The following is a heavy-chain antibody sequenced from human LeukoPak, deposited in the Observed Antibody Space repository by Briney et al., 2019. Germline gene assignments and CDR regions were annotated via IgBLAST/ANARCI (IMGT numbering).Heavy chain of an antibody. D-gene: IGHD4-17*01. CDR3: AGGYGDYYNDAFDI. CDR2: ISSSSSTI. J-gene: IGHJ3*02. V-gene: IGHV3-48*02. Sequence: PGGSLRLSCAASEFTFSSYSMNWVRQAPGKGLEWVSYISSSSSTIYYADSVKGRFTISRDNAKNSLYLQMNSLRDEDTAVYYCAGGYGDYYNDAFDIWGQGTMVTVSS. CDR1: EFTFSSYS.